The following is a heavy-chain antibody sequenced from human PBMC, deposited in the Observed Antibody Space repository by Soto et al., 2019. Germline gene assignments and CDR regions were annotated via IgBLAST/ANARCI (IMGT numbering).Heavy chain of an antibody. D-gene: IGHD3-10*02. CDR1: GYKFTSYG. CDR2: ISPYNGRT. J-gene: IGHJ3*02. CDR3: ARDMYGGNCCDAFEI. Sequence: QAQLVQSGPEVKKPGASVSISCKASGYKFTSYGFIWVRQAPGHGLEWVGWISPYNGRTEYAQNLRGSVALTRVPCTSTACLVLSSVRSDDTAVYCCARDMYGGNCCDAFEIWGEGTMVHVSS. V-gene: IGHV1-18*01.